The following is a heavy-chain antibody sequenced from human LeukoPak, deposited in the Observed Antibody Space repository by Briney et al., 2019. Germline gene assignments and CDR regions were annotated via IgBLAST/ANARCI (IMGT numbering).Heavy chain of an antibody. CDR3: ARHVDYYGSGSYSNWIDP. Sequence: GESLKISCKGSGYSFTSYWISWVRQMPGKGLEWMGRIDPSDSYTNYSPSFQGHVTISADKSISTAYLQWSSLKASDTAMYYCARHVDYYGSGSYSNWIDPWGQGTLVTVSS. CDR2: IDPSDSYT. CDR1: GYSFTSYW. D-gene: IGHD3-10*01. V-gene: IGHV5-10-1*01. J-gene: IGHJ5*02.